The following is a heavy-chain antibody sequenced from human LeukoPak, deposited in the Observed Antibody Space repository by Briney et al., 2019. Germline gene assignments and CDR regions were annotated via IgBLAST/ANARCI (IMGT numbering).Heavy chain of an antibody. V-gene: IGHV1-46*01. CDR3: ARDLGGYCSSTSCYNFDY. J-gene: IGHJ4*02. CDR1: GYTFTSYY. CDR2: INPSGGST. D-gene: IGHD2-2*02. Sequence: ASVKVSCKASGYTFTSYYMHWVRQAPGQGLEWMGIINPSGGSTSYAQKFQGRVTMTRDTSTSTVYMELSSLRSEDTAVYYCARDLGGYCSSTSCYNFDYWGQGTLVTVSS.